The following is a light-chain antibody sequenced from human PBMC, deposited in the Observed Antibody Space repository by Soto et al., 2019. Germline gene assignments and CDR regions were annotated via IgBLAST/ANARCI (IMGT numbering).Light chain of an antibody. CDR3: GTWDSSLSPWV. CDR2: ENN. V-gene: IGLV1-51*02. Sequence: QSVLTQPTSVSAAPGQKVTISCSGSSSNIGNNYVSWYQQLPGTAPKLLIYENNKRPSGIPDRFSGSKSGTSATLGITGLQTGDEADYYCGTWDSSLSPWVFGGGTKVTVL. CDR1: SSNIGNNY. J-gene: IGLJ3*02.